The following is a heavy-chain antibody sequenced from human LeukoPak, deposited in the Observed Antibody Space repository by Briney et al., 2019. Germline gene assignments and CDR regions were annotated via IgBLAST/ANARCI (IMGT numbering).Heavy chain of an antibody. V-gene: IGHV3-23*01. J-gene: IGHJ6*03. CDR2: ISGSGGST. D-gene: IGHD3-10*01. CDR1: GFTFSSYG. CDR3: AKDHSVDYYGSGSYCLHYYYYMDV. Sequence: PGGSLRLSCAASGFTFSSYGMSWVRQAPGKGLEWVSAISGSGGSTYYADSVKGRFTISRDNSKNTLYLQMNSLRAEDTAVYYCAKDHSVDYYGSGSYCLHYYYYMDVWGKGTTVTVSS.